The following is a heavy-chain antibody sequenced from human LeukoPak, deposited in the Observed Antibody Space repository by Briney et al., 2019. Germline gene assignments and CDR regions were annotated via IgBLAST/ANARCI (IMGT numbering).Heavy chain of an antibody. V-gene: IGHV3-48*03. CDR2: ISSSYSTI. D-gene: IGHD5-24*01. Sequence: GGSLRLSCAASGFTFSSYEMNWVRQAPWRGLDGVSYISSSYSTIYYADSVKGRLTISSDNAKNSLYLQMNSLRAGDTAVSYCARTIEMATISYFDYWGQGTLVTVSS. J-gene: IGHJ4*02. CDR3: ARTIEMATISYFDY. CDR1: GFTFSSYE.